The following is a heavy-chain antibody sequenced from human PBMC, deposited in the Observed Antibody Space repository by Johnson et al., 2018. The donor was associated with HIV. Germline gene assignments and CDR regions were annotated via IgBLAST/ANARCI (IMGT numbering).Heavy chain of an antibody. Sequence: VQLVESGGGLVNPGGSLTLSCAASGFSFTKTWMSWVRQAPGKGLEWVGRFKSNSDGGTIDYAAPVKGRFSISRDVSKNTLYLQMNSLKIEDTAVYYCTTDPRFLEWLLRGGTDPFHIWGQGTMVTVSS. CDR1: GFSFTKTW. D-gene: IGHD3-3*01. CDR3: TTDPRFLEWLLRGGTDPFHI. V-gene: IGHV3-15*01. J-gene: IGHJ3*02. CDR2: FKSNSDGGTI.